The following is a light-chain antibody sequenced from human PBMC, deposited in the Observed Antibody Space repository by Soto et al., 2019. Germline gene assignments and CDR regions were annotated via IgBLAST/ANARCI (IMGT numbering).Light chain of an antibody. CDR2: LGS. Sequence: DIVMTQSPLSLPVTPGEPASISCRSSQSLLYSNGYNYLDWYLQKPGQSPQLLIYLGSNRASGVPDRFSGSGSGTDFTLKISRVEAEDVGVYYCMQAIQIPWTFGQGTKVDIK. CDR1: QSLLYSNGYNY. CDR3: MQAIQIPWT. J-gene: IGKJ1*01. V-gene: IGKV2-28*01.